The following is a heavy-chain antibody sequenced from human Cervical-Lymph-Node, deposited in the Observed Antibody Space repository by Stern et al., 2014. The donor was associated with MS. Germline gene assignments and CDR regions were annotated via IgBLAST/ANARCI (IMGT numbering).Heavy chain of an antibody. J-gene: IGHJ4*02. V-gene: IGHV1-46*01. CDR3: ARQNMVRGVTELDF. CDR1: GYTFSIYY. CDR2: INPATGGT. Sequence: VQLLESGTEVKKSGASVKVSCKASGYTFSIYYMHWVRQAPGQGLEWLGIINPATGGTTYAQKFQDRVTMTNDTSTNTLYLEMSSLISEDTAVYYCARQNMVRGVTELDFWGQGTLVTVSS. D-gene: IGHD3-10*01.